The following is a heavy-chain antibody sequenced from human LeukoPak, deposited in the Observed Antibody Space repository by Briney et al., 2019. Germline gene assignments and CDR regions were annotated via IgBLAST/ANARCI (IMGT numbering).Heavy chain of an antibody. CDR1: GFTFSSYG. Sequence: GGSLRLSCAASGFTFSSYGMNWVRQAPGMGLEWVSAISGSGTRTYYADSVKGRFTISRDNAKNSVYLQMNSLRAEDTAVYYCARARVVITYESDAFDIWGQGTMVTVSS. CDR3: ARARVVITYESDAFDI. D-gene: IGHD3-22*01. V-gene: IGHV3-23*01. J-gene: IGHJ3*02. CDR2: ISGSGTRT.